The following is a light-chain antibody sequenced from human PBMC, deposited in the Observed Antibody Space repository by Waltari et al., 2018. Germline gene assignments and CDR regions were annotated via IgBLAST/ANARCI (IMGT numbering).Light chain of an antibody. V-gene: IGKV2-30*02. J-gene: IGKJ2*01. CDR3: RQSSHWPLT. Sequence: DDVLTQSPLFLPVTLGQPASMSCRASQSPVHSDGNTYLNWFHQRPCRSPRRLIYKISRRESGVPDRFSGDGSGTDFTLKISRVEAEDVGYYYCRQSSHWPLTFGQWATLEI. CDR2: KIS. CDR1: QSPVHSDGNTY.